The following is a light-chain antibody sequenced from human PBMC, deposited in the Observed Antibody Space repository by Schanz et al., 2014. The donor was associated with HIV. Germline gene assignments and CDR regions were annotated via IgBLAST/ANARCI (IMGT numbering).Light chain of an antibody. Sequence: EIVLTQSPATLSLSPGERATLSCRASQSVSGYLNWYQQKPGQSPRLLISGASTRATGIPDRFSGSGSGTDFTLTISRVEPEDFAVYYCQQYGSSPRGTFGQGTKVEIK. CDR1: QSVSGY. CDR3: QQYGSSPRGT. CDR2: GAS. V-gene: IGKV3-20*01. J-gene: IGKJ1*01.